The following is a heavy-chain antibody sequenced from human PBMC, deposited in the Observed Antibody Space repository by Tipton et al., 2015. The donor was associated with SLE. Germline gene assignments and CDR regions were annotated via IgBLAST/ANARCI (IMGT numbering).Heavy chain of an antibody. CDR2: INHSGST. V-gene: IGHV4-34*01. Sequence: GLVKPSETLSLTCAVYGGSFSGYYWSWIRQPPGKGLEWIGEINHSGSTNYNPSLKSRVAISVDTSKNQFSLKLSSVTAADTAVYYCATESGHYDFWSGYYTHYYYMDVWGKGTTVTVSS. D-gene: IGHD3-3*01. CDR1: GGSFSGYY. J-gene: IGHJ6*03. CDR3: ATESGHYDFWSGYYTHYYYMDV.